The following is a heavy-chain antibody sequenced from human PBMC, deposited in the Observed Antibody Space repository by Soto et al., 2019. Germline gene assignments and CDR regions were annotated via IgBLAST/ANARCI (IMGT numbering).Heavy chain of an antibody. CDR3: ARDRDCSGGSCYPDDY. V-gene: IGHV1-46*01. D-gene: IGHD2-15*01. CDR2: INPSGGST. J-gene: IGHJ4*02. Sequence: VRQAPGQGLEWMGIINPSGGSTSYAQKFQGRVTMTRDTSTSTVYMELSSLRSEDTAVYYCARDRDCSGGSCYPDDYWGQGTLVTVSS.